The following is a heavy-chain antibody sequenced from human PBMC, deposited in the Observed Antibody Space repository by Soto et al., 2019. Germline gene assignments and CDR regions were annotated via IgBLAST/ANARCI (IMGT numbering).Heavy chain of an antibody. J-gene: IGHJ4*02. CDR3: ARHRDGGTYTYIDH. Sequence: PVGSLRLSCAASGFTFTAFGLHWVRQAPGKGLEWVGLISFDGTTKYFADSVRGRFTISRDNSKSMLFLQLNSLRVEDTAVYYCARHRDGGTYTYIDHWGPGTLVTVSS. CDR2: ISFDGTTK. V-gene: IGHV3-30-3*01. D-gene: IGHD3-10*01. CDR1: GFTFTAFG.